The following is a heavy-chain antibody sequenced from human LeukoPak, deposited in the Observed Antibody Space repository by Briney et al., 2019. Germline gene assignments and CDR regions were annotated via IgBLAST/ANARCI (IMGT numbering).Heavy chain of an antibody. CDR3: ASVFWVQLERGTDAFDI. Sequence: PSETLSLTCSVSDDSITMYYWTWIRQPPGKGLEWIGYVDHTGSTNFNPSLNGRVSISRDTTKNLFSLRLRSVTAADTAVYYCASVFWVQLERGTDAFDIWGQGTMVTVSS. D-gene: IGHD1-1*01. V-gene: IGHV4-59*08. J-gene: IGHJ3*02. CDR2: VDHTGST. CDR1: DDSITMYY.